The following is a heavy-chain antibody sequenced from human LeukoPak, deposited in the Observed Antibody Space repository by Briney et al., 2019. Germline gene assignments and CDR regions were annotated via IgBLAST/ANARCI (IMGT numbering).Heavy chain of an antibody. D-gene: IGHD3-16*01. J-gene: IGHJ4*02. CDR1: GFTFSSYA. CDR3: ARDGLRRGGLDY. Sequence: GGSLRLSCAASGFTFSSYAMSWVRQAPGKGLEWVSAISGSGGSTYYADSVKGRFTISRDNSKNTLYLQMNSLRAEDTAVYYCARDGLRRGGLDYWGQGTLVTVSS. CDR2: ISGSGGST. V-gene: IGHV3-23*01.